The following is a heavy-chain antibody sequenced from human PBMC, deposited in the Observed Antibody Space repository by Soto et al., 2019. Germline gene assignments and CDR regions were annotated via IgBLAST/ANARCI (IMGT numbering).Heavy chain of an antibody. Sequence: LRLSCAASGFTFSSYSMNWVRQAPGKGLEWVSSISSSSYIYYADSVKGRFTISGDNAKNSLYLQMNSLRAEDTAVYYCARDLSLASSSGYDYWGQGTLVTVSS. J-gene: IGHJ4*02. D-gene: IGHD6-19*01. CDR1: GFTFSSYS. CDR2: ISSSSYI. CDR3: ARDLSLASSSGYDY. V-gene: IGHV3-21*01.